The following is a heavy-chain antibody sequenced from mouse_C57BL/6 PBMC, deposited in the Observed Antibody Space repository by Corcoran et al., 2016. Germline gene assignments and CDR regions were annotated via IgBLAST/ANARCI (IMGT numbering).Heavy chain of an antibody. J-gene: IGHJ3*01. Sequence: DVQLQESGPGLVKPSQSLSLTCSVTGYSITSGYYWNWIRQFPGNKLEWMGYISYDGSNDYNPSLKNRISITRDTSKNQFFLKLNSVTTEDTATYYCAVYDSFAYWGQGTLVTVSA. V-gene: IGHV3-6*01. CDR2: ISYDGSN. CDR3: AVYDSFAY. D-gene: IGHD2-3*01. CDR1: GYSITSGYY.